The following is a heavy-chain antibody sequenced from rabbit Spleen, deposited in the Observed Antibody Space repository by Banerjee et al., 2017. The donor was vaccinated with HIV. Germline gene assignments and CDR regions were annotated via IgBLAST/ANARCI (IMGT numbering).Heavy chain of an antibody. V-gene: IGHV1S40*01. D-gene: IGHD8-1*01. CDR1: GFSFSSGYD. J-gene: IGHJ6*01. CDR2: IDSGSSGFT. CDR3: ARDSGSSFSSYGMDL. Sequence: QSLEESGGGLVKPGASLTLTCKASGFSFSSGYDMCWVRQAPGKGLEWIACIDSGSSGFTYFASWAKGRFTISKTSSTTVTLQMTSLTAADTATYFCARDSGSSFSSYGMDLWGPGPLVTVS.